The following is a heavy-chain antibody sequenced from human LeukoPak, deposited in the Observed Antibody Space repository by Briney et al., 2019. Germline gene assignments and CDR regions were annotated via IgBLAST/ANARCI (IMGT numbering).Heavy chain of an antibody. Sequence: GESLRISCKVSGYSFINYWITWVRQMPGKGLEWMGRIDPSDSYTNYSPSFQGHVTISADKYIGTAYLQWSSLRASDTAMYYCARHPHVWSCYYLWGQGTLVTVSS. D-gene: IGHD3-3*02. CDR2: IDPSDSYT. J-gene: IGHJ4*02. V-gene: IGHV5-10-1*01. CDR3: ARHPHVWSCYYL. CDR1: GYSFINYW.